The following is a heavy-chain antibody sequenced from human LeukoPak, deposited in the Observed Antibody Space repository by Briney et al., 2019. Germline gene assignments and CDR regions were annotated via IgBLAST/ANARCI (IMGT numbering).Heavy chain of an antibody. J-gene: IGHJ4*02. CDR1: GYTFTSYD. Sequence: ASVTVSCKASGYTFTSYDINWVRQAPGQGLEWMGWMNPNSGNTGYAQKFQGRVTITRNTSISTAYMELSSLRSEDTAVYYCARGGSKGTVTEKYWGQGTLVTVSS. CDR3: ARGGSKGTVTEKY. CDR2: MNPNSGNT. D-gene: IGHD4-17*01. V-gene: IGHV1-8*01.